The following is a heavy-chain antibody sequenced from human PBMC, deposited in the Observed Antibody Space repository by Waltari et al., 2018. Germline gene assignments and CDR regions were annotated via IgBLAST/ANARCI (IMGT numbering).Heavy chain of an antibody. D-gene: IGHD3-10*01. CDR2: ISSSSSTE. CDR3: AREYYTHFDY. J-gene: IGHJ4*02. V-gene: IGHV3-48*01. CDR1: GFNFSSYS. Sequence: EVHLVQSGGGLVQPGGSLRLSCAASGFNFSSYSMDWFRQAPGKGLEWVSYISSSSSTEYYADSVKGRFTISRDNAKNSLYLQMNSLRVEDTAVYYCAREYYTHFDYWGQGTLVTVSS.